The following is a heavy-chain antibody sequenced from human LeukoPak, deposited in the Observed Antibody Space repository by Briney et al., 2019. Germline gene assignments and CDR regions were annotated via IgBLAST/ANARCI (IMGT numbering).Heavy chain of an antibody. CDR3: ARGGIAARIFPFDY. Sequence: SETLSLTCAVYGGSFSGYYWSWIRQPPGKGLEWIGEINHSGSTNYNPSLKSRVTISVDTSKNQFSLKLSSVTAADTAVYYCARGGIAARIFPFDYWGQGTLGTVSA. V-gene: IGHV4-34*01. CDR1: GGSFSGYY. D-gene: IGHD6-6*01. J-gene: IGHJ4*02. CDR2: INHSGST.